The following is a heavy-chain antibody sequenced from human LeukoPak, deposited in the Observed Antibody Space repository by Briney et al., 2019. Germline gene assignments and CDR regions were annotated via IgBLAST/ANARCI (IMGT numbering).Heavy chain of an antibody. Sequence: SETLSLTCTVSGGSISSHYWSWIRQPPGKGLEWIGYIYYSGSTNYNPSLKSRVTISVDTSKNQFSLKLSSVTAADTAVYYCARDGPAQVVDFDYWGQGTLVTVSS. D-gene: IGHD2-15*01. J-gene: IGHJ4*02. CDR1: GGSISSHY. V-gene: IGHV4-59*11. CDR3: ARDGPAQVVDFDY. CDR2: IYYSGST.